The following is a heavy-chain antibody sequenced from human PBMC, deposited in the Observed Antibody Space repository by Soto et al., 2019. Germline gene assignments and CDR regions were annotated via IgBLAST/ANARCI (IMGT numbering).Heavy chain of an antibody. J-gene: IGHJ6*02. CDR1: GGTFSSYA. CDR2: TFPMFGKA. Sequence: ASVKVSCKASGGTFSSYAISWVRQAPGQGLEWMGGTFPMFGKANYAQKFQGRVTISADKSTSTAYMELSSLRSEDTAVYYCATVDISTWIDGMDVWGQGXTVTVYS. D-gene: IGHD2-2*01. CDR3: ATVDISTWIDGMDV. V-gene: IGHV1-69*06.